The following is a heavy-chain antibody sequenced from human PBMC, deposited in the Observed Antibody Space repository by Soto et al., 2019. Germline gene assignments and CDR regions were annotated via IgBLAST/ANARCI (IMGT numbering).Heavy chain of an antibody. D-gene: IGHD6-19*01. CDR3: ARDMVAESIAVAGT. Sequence: QVQLVESGGGVVQPGRSLRLSCAASGFTFSSYAMHWVRQAPGKGLEWVAVISYDGSNKYYADSVKGRFTISRDNSKNTLYLQMNSLRAEDTAVYYCARDMVAESIAVAGTWGQGTLVTVSS. CDR2: ISYDGSNK. CDR1: GFTFSSYA. V-gene: IGHV3-30-3*01. J-gene: IGHJ5*02.